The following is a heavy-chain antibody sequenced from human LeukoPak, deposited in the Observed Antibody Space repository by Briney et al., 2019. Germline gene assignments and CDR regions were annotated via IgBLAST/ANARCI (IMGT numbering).Heavy chain of an antibody. CDR2: IYYSGST. CDR1: GGSISSGDYY. CDR3: ARAIVVVPAAVDWFDP. V-gene: IGHV4-30-4*02. D-gene: IGHD2-2*01. J-gene: IGHJ5*02. Sequence: PSETLSLTCTVSGGSISSGDYYWSWIRQPPGKGLEWIGYIYYSGSTYYNPSLKSRVTISVDTSKNQFSLKLSSVTAADTAVYYCARAIVVVPAAVDWFDPWGQGTLVTVSS.